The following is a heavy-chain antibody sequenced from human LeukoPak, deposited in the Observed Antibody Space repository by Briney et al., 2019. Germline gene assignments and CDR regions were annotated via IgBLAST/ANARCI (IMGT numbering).Heavy chain of an antibody. J-gene: IGHJ4*02. CDR2: ISGGST. Sequence: PGGSLRLSCAASGFTFSTSGMHWVRQAPGKGLEWVSSISGGSTYYADSRKGRFTISRDNSKNTLHLQMNSLRAEDTAVYYCKKGSEYCSGGSCHIDYWGQGTLVTVSS. CDR1: GFTFSTSG. V-gene: IGHV3-38-3*01. D-gene: IGHD2-15*01. CDR3: KKGSEYCSGGSCHIDY.